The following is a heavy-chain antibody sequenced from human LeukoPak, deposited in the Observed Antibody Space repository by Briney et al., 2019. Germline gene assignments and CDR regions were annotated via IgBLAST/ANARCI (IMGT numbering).Heavy chain of an antibody. CDR2: IKPTGGST. Sequence: ASVKVPCKASGYTFSNYYMHWVRQAPGQGLEGMGMIKPTGGSTSYAQRFQGRVTMTRDTSTSTVYMELSSLTSEDTAVYYCARDGAVSGTSDWYFDLWGHGTLVTVSS. CDR1: GYTFSNYY. J-gene: IGHJ2*01. D-gene: IGHD3-10*01. CDR3: ARDGAVSGTSDWYFDL. V-gene: IGHV1-46*01.